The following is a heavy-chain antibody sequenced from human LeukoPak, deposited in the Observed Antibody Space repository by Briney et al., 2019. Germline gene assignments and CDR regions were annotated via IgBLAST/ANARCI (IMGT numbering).Heavy chain of an antibody. D-gene: IGHD7-27*01. J-gene: IGHJ4*02. V-gene: IGHV3-11*01. Sequence: NPGGSLRLSCAVSGFTFSDHYMSWIRQALGKGLESISYISQTGSSIYYADSVEGRFTISRDNAKNSLYLQMNSLRAEDTAVYYCARGHWGLDYWGQGALVTVSS. CDR1: GFTFSDHY. CDR3: ARGHWGLDY. CDR2: ISQTGSSI.